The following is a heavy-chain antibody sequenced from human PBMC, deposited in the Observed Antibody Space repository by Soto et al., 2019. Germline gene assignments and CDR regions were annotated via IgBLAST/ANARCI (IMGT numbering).Heavy chain of an antibody. D-gene: IGHD2-2*01. CDR2: IYWDDDK. J-gene: IGHJ5*02. V-gene: IGHV2-5*02. CDR3: AHSSTNLMGFDP. Sequence: GLDLEWLGIIYWDDDKRYSPSLKSRLTITKDTSKNLVVLTMTNMDPVDTATYYCAHSSTNLMGFDPWGQGTLVTVSS.